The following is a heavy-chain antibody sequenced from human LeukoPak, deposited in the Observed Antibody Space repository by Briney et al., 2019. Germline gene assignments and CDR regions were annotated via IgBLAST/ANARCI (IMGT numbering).Heavy chain of an antibody. J-gene: IGHJ4*02. CDR1: GASITSSSYH. V-gene: IGHV4-39*02. CDR3: ARDRGYYDSSGPLYYFDY. D-gene: IGHD3-22*01. CDR2: IYHSGST. Sequence: PSETLSLTCTVSGASITSSSYHWGWIRQPPGKGLEWIGTIYHSGSTYYNPSLKSRVTISVDTSKNQFSLKLSSVTAADTAVYYCARDRGYYDSSGPLYYFDYWGQGTLVTVSS.